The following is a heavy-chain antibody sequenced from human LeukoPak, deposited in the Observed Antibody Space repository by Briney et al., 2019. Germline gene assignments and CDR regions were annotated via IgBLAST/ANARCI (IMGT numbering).Heavy chain of an antibody. D-gene: IGHD6-6*01. V-gene: IGHV3-48*01. CDR2: IGTSSTTI. Sequence: GGSLRLSCAASGFTFSSYTMNWVRQPPGKGLEWVSNIGTSSTTIYYADSVKGRFTISRDNSKNTLYLQMNSLRAEDTAVYYCAKDPLAARRGGYFDYWGQGTLVTVSS. CDR3: AKDPLAARRGGYFDY. J-gene: IGHJ4*02. CDR1: GFTFSSYT.